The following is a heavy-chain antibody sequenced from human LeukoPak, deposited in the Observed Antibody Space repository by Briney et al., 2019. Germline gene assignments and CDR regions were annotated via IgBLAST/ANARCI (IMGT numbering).Heavy chain of an antibody. D-gene: IGHD2-2*02. CDR3: ARSHCSRTSCYTNWFDS. CDR1: GGSISSGGYS. Sequence: SETLSLTCAVSGGSISSGGYSWSWIRQPPGKGLEWIGYIYHSGSTYYNPSLKSRVTISVDRSKNQFSLKLSSVTAADTAVYYCARSHCSRTSCYTNWFDSWGQGTLVTVSS. CDR2: IYHSGST. V-gene: IGHV4-30-2*01. J-gene: IGHJ5*01.